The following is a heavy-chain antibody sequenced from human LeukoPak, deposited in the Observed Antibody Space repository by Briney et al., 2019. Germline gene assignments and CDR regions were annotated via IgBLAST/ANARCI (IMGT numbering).Heavy chain of an antibody. CDR1: GYTFTSYY. V-gene: IGHV1-46*01. Sequence: ASVKVSCKASGYTFTSYYMHWVRQAPGQGLEWMGIINPSGGSTSYAQRFQGRVTMTRDTSTSTVYMELSSQRSEDTAVYYCARVIGGPDAFDIWGQGTMVTVSS. D-gene: IGHD2-15*01. CDR3: ARVIGGPDAFDI. J-gene: IGHJ3*02. CDR2: INPSGGST.